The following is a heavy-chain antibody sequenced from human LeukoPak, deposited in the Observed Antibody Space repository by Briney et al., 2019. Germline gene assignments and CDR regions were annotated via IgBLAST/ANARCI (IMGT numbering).Heavy chain of an antibody. V-gene: IGHV1-2*02. D-gene: IGHD6-19*01. CDR3: ARGQGAVAGRHKKNYYYYYMDV. Sequence: ASVKVSCKASGYTFTGYYMHWVRQAPGQGLEWMGWINPNSGGTNYAQKFQGRVTMTRDTSISTAYMELSRLRSDDTAVYYCARGQGAVAGRHKKNYYYYYMDVWGKGTTVTVSS. CDR2: INPNSGGT. J-gene: IGHJ6*03. CDR1: GYTFTGYY.